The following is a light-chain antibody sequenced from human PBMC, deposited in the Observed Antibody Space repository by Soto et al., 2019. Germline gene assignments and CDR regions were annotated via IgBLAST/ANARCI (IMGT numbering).Light chain of an antibody. CDR3: ATWDGSLPGEV. J-gene: IGLJ2*01. Sequence: QSVLTQSPSVSAAPGQQVTICCSGSSSNIGNNYVSWYQQLPGTAPKLLIYDNNKRPSGIPDRFSGSKSGTSGTLDITGLQTGDEADYYCATWDGSLPGEVFGGGTKVTVL. CDR2: DNN. V-gene: IGLV1-51*01. CDR1: SSNIGNNY.